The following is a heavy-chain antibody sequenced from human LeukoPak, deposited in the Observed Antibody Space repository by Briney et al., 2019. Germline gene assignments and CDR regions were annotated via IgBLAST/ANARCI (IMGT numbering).Heavy chain of an antibody. CDR3: ARAPRSNYYYYYYMDV. CDR2: IYPADSDP. CDR1: CYGFTSYG. Sequence: GLSLQISSQGSCYGFTSYGIGWARPVPGKGLGWMGSIYPADSDPRYSQSFQGQVTISADKSISTAYLQWSSLKATDTAMYYCARAPRSNYYYYYYMDVWGKGTTVTVSS. D-gene: IGHD4-11*01. V-gene: IGHV5-51*01. J-gene: IGHJ6*03.